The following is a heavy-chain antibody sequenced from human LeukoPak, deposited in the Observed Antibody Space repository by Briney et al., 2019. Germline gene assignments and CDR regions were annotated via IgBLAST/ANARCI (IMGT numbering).Heavy chain of an antibody. D-gene: IGHD2-2*01. Sequence: TGGSLRLSCAASGFTFSSYAMSWVRQAPGKGLEWVSSISASGGTTYYADSVKGRFTISRDNSKNTLYLQMLSLRAEDSAIYYSAKDPREYCSSTSCPNWFDPWGQGTLVTVSS. CDR2: ISASGGTT. CDR1: GFTFSSYA. CDR3: AKDPREYCSSTSCPNWFDP. J-gene: IGHJ5*02. V-gene: IGHV3-23*01.